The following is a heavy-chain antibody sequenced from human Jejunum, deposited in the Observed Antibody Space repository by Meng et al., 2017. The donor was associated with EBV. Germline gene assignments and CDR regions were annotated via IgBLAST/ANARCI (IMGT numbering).Heavy chain of an antibody. CDR3: ARGAYFDY. Sequence: HLTLQRSGSGLVKPSETLSLTCAVSGGSISSGGYSWHWIRQPPGKGLQWIGYIYYSGSAFYNPSLKSRVTLSVDRSKNQFSLNLSSVTAADTAVYYCARGAYFDYWGQGTLVTVSS. V-gene: IGHV4-30-2*01. CDR2: IYYSGSA. J-gene: IGHJ4*02. CDR1: GGSISSGGYS.